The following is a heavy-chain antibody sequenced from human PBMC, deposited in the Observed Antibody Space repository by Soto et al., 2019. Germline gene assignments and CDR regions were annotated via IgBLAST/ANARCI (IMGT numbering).Heavy chain of an antibody. CDR2: IIPILGIA. V-gene: IGHV1-69*02. J-gene: IGHJ3*02. D-gene: IGHD2-15*01. CDR3: ARRYCSGGSCYSGDAFDI. Sequence: QVQLVQSGAEVKKPGSSVKVSCKASGGTFSSYTISWVRQAPGQGLEWMGRIIPILGIANYAQKFQGRVTITADKSTSTAYMELISLRSEDTAVYYCARRYCSGGSCYSGDAFDIWGQGTMVTVSS. CDR1: GGTFSSYT.